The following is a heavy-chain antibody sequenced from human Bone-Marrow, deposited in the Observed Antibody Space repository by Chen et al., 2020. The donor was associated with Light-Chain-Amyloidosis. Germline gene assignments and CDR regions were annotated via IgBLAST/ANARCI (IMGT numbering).Heavy chain of an antibody. J-gene: IGHJ4*02. CDR2: INAGNGNT. Sequence: QVQLVHSGAEVKRPGASVKVSGKAAGYTCTNFVIHWVRQAPGQRLEWMGWINAGNGNTKYSQKFQDRVTFTWHTSASTAYMELISLTSEDSAVYYCARDMGSGWLSDYSDYWGQGTLVSVSS. CDR3: ARDMGSGWLSDYSDY. CDR1: GYTCTNFV. V-gene: IGHV1-3*01. D-gene: IGHD6-19*01.